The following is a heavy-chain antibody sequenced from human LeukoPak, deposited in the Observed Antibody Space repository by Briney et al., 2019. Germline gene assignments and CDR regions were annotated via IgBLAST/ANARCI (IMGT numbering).Heavy chain of an antibody. CDR2: INKDGSST. CDR1: GFTFSSYW. D-gene: IGHD4-17*01. CDR3: ARPLYGDFAKYFQR. Sequence: GGSLRLSCAAPGFTFSSYWMHWVRQAPGKGLVWVSHINKDGSSTSYADSVKGRFTISRDNAKNTLYLQMSSLRAEDTALYYCARPLYGDFAKYFQRWGQGTLVTVSS. V-gene: IGHV3-74*01. J-gene: IGHJ1*01.